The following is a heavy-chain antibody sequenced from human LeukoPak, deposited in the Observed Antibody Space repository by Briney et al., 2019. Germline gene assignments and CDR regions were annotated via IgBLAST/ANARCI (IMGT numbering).Heavy chain of an antibody. CDR2: INYSGST. J-gene: IGHJ4*02. CDR1: GGSISRNY. V-gene: IGHV4-59*01. CDR3: ARDSSSWPFDY. Sequence: PSETLSLTCTVSGGSISRNYWSWMRQPPGKGLEWIGYINYSGSTNYNPSLKSRVTISVDTSKSQFSLKLSSVSAADTTVYYCARDSSSWPFDYWGQGTLVTVSS. D-gene: IGHD6-13*01.